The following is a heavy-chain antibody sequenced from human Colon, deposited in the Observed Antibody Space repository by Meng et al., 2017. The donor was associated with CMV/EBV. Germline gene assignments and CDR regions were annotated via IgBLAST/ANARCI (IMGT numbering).Heavy chain of an antibody. V-gene: IGHV3-7*01. CDR1: GCTFSNYW. Sequence: GESLKISCAASGCTFSNYWMTWLRQAPGRGLELVAHIKEDGSEKYFVGSVKGRFTISRDNAKNSLYLQMNSLRAEDTAVYYCARDPFIKAFDIWGQGTMVTVSS. CDR3: ARDPFIKAFDI. J-gene: IGHJ3*02. CDR2: IKEDGSEK.